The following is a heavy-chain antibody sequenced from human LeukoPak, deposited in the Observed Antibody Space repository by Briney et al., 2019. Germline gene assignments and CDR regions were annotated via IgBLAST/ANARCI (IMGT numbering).Heavy chain of an antibody. CDR2: ISHDGSDK. CDR3: AREGVQTTVDAFDI. Sequence: GGSLRLSCAASGFTLKIYPMHWVRQAPGKGLEWLSVISHDGSDKTNADSVKGRFIISRDNSKNTIYLQLNSLRPEDTAMYYCAREGVQTTVDAFDIWGLGTMAIVSS. J-gene: IGHJ3*02. V-gene: IGHV3-30*04. CDR1: GFTLKIYP. D-gene: IGHD4-17*01.